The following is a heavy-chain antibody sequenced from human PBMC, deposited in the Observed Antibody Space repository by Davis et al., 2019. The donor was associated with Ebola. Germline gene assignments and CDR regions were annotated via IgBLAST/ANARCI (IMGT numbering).Heavy chain of an antibody. D-gene: IGHD3-3*01. CDR3: ARAYDFWSGYARFDP. CDR2: INAGNGNT. V-gene: IGHV1-3*01. CDR1: GYTFTSYA. Sequence: ASVKVSCKASGYTFTSYAMHWVRQAPGQRLEWMGWINAGNGNTKYSQKFQGRVTITRDTSASTAYMELSSLRSEDTAVYYCARAYDFWSGYARFDPWGQGTLITVSS. J-gene: IGHJ5*02.